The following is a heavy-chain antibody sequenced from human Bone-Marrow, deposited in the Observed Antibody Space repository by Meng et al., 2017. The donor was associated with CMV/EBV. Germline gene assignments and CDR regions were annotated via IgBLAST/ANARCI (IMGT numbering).Heavy chain of an antibody. CDR3: TTGGHTLRFLEWLLY. CDR2: IKSKTDGGTT. Sequence: GGSLRLSCAASGFTFSNAWMNWVRQAPGKGLEWVGRIKSKTDGGTTDYAAPVKGRFTISRDDSKNTLYLQMKSLKTEDTAVYYSTTGGHTLRFLEWLLYWGQGTLVTVSS. CDR1: GFTFSNAW. V-gene: IGHV3-15*01. D-gene: IGHD3-3*01. J-gene: IGHJ4*02.